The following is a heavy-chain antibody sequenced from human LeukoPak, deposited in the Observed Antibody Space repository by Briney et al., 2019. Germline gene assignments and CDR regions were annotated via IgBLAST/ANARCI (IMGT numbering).Heavy chain of an antibody. CDR3: AKGPSSGMSYWYFDL. CDR1: GFTFSSYA. Sequence: GGSLRLSCAASGFTFSSYAMSWVRQAPGKGLEWVSAISGSGGSTYYADSVKGRFTISRDNSKNTLYLQMNSLRAEDTAVYYCAKGPSSGMSYWYFDLWGRGTLVTVSS. V-gene: IGHV3-23*01. J-gene: IGHJ2*01. CDR2: ISGSGGST. D-gene: IGHD6-25*01.